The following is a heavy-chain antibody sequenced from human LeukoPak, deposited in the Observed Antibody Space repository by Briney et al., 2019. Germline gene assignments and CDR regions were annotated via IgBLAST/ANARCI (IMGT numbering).Heavy chain of an antibody. J-gene: IGHJ4*02. D-gene: IGHD3-10*01. CDR1: GFTFSSYA. CDR2: ISGSGGST. Sequence: PGGSLRLSCAASGFTFSSYAMSWVRQAPRKGLEWVSAISGSGGSTYYADSVKGRFTISRDNSKNTLYLQMNSLRAEDTAVYYCASPIWFGELLPFDYWGQGTLVTASS. V-gene: IGHV3-23*01. CDR3: ASPIWFGELLPFDY.